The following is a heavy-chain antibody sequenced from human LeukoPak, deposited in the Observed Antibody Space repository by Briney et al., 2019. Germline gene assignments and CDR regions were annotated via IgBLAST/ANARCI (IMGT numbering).Heavy chain of an antibody. D-gene: IGHD3-3*01. CDR2: IHLDGRT. V-gene: IGHV4-4*02. CDR3: AREGGFFRPLDY. CDR1: GGSVTSTNW. J-gene: IGHJ4*02. Sequence: SETLSLTCGVSGGSVTSTNWWTWVRQPPGKGLEWIGEIHLDGRTNYNPSLKSRLTMSVDLSENHISLKLTSVTAADTAVYYCAREGGFFRPLDYSGQGTLVTVSS.